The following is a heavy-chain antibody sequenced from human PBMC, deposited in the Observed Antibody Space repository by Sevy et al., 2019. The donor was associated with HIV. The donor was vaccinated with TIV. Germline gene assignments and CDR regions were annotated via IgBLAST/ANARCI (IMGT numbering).Heavy chain of an antibody. J-gene: IGHJ3*02. Sequence: GGSLRLSCVASGFTFSVSGMHWVRQAPGKGLEWLAVIWDDGLNKYYGDSVKGRFTISRDNSKNTLFLEMNSLRVEDTAMYYCAKDQGGGQSYAMTEVCDIWGQGTMVTVSS. D-gene: IGHD2-2*01. CDR2: IWDDGLNK. CDR1: GFTFSVSG. V-gene: IGHV3-33*06. CDR3: AKDQGGGQSYAMTEVCDI.